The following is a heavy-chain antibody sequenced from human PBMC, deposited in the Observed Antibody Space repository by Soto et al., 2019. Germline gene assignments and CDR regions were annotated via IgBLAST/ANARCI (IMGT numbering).Heavy chain of an antibody. Sequence: EVQLLESGGGLVQPGGSLRLSCAASGFTFSTYAMSWVRQGPGKGLEWVSAISGSGGNSTFYGDSVKGRFTISRDNSKNTLYLQMNSLGAEDTAVYYCAKGGGSCCFEYWGQVTLVTVSS. CDR2: ISGSGGNST. V-gene: IGHV3-23*01. CDR3: AKGGGSCCFEY. D-gene: IGHD2-15*01. J-gene: IGHJ4*02. CDR1: GFTFSTYA.